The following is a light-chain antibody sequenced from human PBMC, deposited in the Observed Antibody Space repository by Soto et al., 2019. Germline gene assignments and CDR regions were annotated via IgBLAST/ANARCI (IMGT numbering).Light chain of an antibody. CDR2: GAT. CDR1: QSVSSK. V-gene: IGKV3D-15*01. J-gene: IGKJ4*01. CDR3: QQYDNWLLT. Sequence: EIVMTQSPATLSVSPGERATLSCRASQSVSSKLAWYQQKPGQAPRLLIYGATTRATGIPARFRGSGSGTDFALTISSLQSEDFAVYYCQQYDNWLLTFGGGTKVEIK.